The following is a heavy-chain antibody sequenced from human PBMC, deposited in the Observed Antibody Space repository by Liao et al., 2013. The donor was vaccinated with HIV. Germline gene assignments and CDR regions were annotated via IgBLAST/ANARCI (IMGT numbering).Heavy chain of an antibody. J-gene: IGHJ3*02. CDR1: GGSISSYY. CDR3: ARVHGYGDYAGAFDI. CDR2: IYTSGST. Sequence: QVQLQESGPGLVKPSETLSLTCTVSGGSISSYYWSWIRQPAGKGLEWIGRIYTSGSTNYNPSLKSRVTISIDTSKNQFSLKLSSVTAADTAVYYCARVHGYGDYAGAFDIWGQGTMVTVSS. D-gene: IGHD4-17*01. V-gene: IGHV4-4*07.